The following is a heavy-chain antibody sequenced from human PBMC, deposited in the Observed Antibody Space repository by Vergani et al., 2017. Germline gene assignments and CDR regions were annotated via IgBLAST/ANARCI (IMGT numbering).Heavy chain of an antibody. D-gene: IGHD5-24*01. CDR1: VGTFSSYA. CDR2: IIPIFGTA. Sequence: QVQMVQSGAEVKKPGSSVKVSCKASVGTFSSYAISWVRQAPGQGLEWMGGIIPIFGTANYAQKFQGRVTITADESTSTTYMELSSLRSEDTAVYYCASGRWLQLLYAYWGQGTLVTVSS. J-gene: IGHJ4*02. V-gene: IGHV1-69*01. CDR3: ASGRWLQLLYAY.